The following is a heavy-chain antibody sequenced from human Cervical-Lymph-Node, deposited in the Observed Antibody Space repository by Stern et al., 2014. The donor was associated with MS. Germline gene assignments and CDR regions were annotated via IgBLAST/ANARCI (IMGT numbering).Heavy chain of an antibody. V-gene: IGHV1-18*04. D-gene: IGHD2-2*01. J-gene: IGHJ4*02. CDR1: GYRFSSYG. CDR3: ARDCWTDTSCYGLVDY. CDR2: ISGYNGNT. Sequence: VQLVESGAEVKKPGASVRVSCKASGYRFSSYGISWVRQAPGQGLEWMGWISGYNGNTNYAQKFQGRVTMTTDTSTSTAYMDLRSLRSDDTAVYYCARDCWTDTSCYGLVDYWGQGTLVTVSS.